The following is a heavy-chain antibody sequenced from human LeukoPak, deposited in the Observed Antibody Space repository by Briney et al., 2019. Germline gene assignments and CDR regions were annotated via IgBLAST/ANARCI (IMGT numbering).Heavy chain of an antibody. J-gene: IGHJ3*02. CDR3: ARHGRSGYSGYDAADAFDI. Sequence: SETLSLTCTVSGGSISSSGYSWGWIRQPPGQGLEWIGSIYYSGSTYYNPSLKSRVTISVDTSKNQFSLKLSSVTAADTAVYYCARHGRSGYSGYDAADAFDIWGQGTMVTVSS. CDR2: IYYSGST. CDR1: GGSISSSGYS. V-gene: IGHV4-39*01. D-gene: IGHD5-12*01.